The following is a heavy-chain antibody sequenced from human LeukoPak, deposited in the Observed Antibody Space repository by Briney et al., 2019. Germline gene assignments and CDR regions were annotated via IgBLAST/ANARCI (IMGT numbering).Heavy chain of an antibody. D-gene: IGHD3-10*01. J-gene: IGHJ5*02. CDR1: GGSISSGSYY. V-gene: IGHV4-61*02. Sequence: SETLSLTCTVSGGSISSGSYYWSWIRQPAGKGLEWIGRIYTSGSTNYNPSLKSRVTISVDTSKNQFSLKLSSVTAADTAVYYCARGELLWFGDPFDPWGQGTLVTVSS. CDR2: IYTSGST. CDR3: ARGELLWFGDPFDP.